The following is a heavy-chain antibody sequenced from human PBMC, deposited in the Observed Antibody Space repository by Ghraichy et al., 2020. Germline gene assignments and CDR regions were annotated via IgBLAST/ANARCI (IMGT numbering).Heavy chain of an antibody. CDR3: ATAGGYCSSTSCYMGFDY. Sequence: ASVKVSCKVSGYTLTELSMHWVRQAPGKGLEWMGGFDPEDGETIYAQKFQGRVTMTEDTSTDTAYMELSSLRSEDTAVYYCATAGGYCSSTSCYMGFDYWGQGTLVTVSS. CDR1: GYTLTELS. V-gene: IGHV1-24*01. CDR2: FDPEDGET. D-gene: IGHD2-2*02. J-gene: IGHJ4*02.